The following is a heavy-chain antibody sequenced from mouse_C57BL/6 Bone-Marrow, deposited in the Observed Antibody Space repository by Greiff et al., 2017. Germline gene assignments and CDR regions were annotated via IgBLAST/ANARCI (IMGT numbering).Heavy chain of an antibody. CDR1: GYTFTDYY. CDR3: GRSLYGSLMDY. CDR2: IYPGSGNT. V-gene: IGHV1-84*01. J-gene: IGHJ4*01. D-gene: IGHD1-1*01. Sequence: QVQLKESGPELVKPGASVKISCKASGYTFTDYYINWVKQRPGQGLEWIGWIYPGSGNTKYNEKFKGKATLTVDTSSSTAYMQLSSLTSEDSAVYFCGRSLYGSLMDYWGQGTSVTVSS.